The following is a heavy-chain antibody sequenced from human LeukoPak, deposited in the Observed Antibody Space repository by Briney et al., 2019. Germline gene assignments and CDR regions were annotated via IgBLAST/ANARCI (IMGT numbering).Heavy chain of an antibody. J-gene: IGHJ4*02. CDR3: ARGPTGGWYGDLYYFDY. Sequence: GGSLRLSCTTSGFIFSNHYMNWIRQAPGKGLEWVSYISSSGDYIYYADSVKGRFTISRDNSKNTLYLQMNSLRAEDTAVYYCARGPTGGWYGDLYYFDYWGQGALVTVSS. V-gene: IGHV3-11*01. CDR2: ISSSGDYI. CDR1: GFIFSNHY. D-gene: IGHD6-19*01.